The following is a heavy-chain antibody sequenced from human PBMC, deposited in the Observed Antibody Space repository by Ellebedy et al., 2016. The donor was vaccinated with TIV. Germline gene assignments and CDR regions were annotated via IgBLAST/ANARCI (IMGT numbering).Heavy chain of an antibody. CDR3: ARVHSSDWSQFDS. CDR1: GYTFTSYG. J-gene: IGHJ4*02. CDR2: ISAYTGNT. D-gene: IGHD6-19*01. V-gene: IGHV1-18*01. Sequence: ASVKVSXXASGYTFTSYGISWVRQAPGQGLEWMGWISAYTGNTNYAQKLQGRVTMTTDTSTSTAYMELRSLRSDDTAVYYCARVHSSDWSQFDSWGQGTLVTVSS.